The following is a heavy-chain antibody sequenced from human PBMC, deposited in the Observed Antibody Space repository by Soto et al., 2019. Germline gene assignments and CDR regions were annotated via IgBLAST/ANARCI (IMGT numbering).Heavy chain of an antibody. Sequence: QVQLVQSGAEVKKPGASVKVSCKASGYTFTAYAMHWVRQAPGQRPEWMGWINAGNGNTKYSQKLQGRVSITRDTAASTAYVELTSLGADDTAVYYCARGIYYFGSGTDNYYYYYYMDVWGKGTTVTVSS. D-gene: IGHD3-10*01. V-gene: IGHV1-3*01. J-gene: IGHJ6*03. CDR3: ARGIYYFGSGTDNYYYYYYMDV. CDR1: GYTFTAYA. CDR2: INAGNGNT.